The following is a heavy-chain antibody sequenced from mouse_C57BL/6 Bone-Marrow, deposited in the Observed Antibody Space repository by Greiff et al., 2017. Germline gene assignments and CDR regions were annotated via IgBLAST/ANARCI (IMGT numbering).Heavy chain of an antibody. V-gene: IGHV14-2*01. J-gene: IGHJ3*01. CDR2: IDPEAGET. D-gene: IGHD2-2*01. Sequence: EVQLQESGAELVKPGASVKLSCTASGFNITDYYMHWVKQRTEQGLEWIGRIDPEAGETKYAPKFQGKAPITADTSSNTAYLQLSSLTSEDTAVYYCARYGYDGAWFAYWGQGTLVTVAA. CDR1: GFNITDYY. CDR3: ARYGYDGAWFAY.